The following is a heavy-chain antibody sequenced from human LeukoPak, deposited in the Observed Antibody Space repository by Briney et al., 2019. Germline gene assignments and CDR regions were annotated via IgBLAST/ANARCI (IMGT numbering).Heavy chain of an antibody. CDR2: INPNSGGT. CDR1: GYTFTGYY. Sequence: ASVKVSCKASGYTFTGYYMHWVRQAPGQGLEWMGWINPNSGGTNYAQKFQGRVTMTRDTSISTAYMELSRLRSDDTAVYYCARERRGSHHDAFDIWGQGTMVTVSS. D-gene: IGHD1-26*01. CDR3: ARERRGSHHDAFDI. J-gene: IGHJ3*02. V-gene: IGHV1-2*02.